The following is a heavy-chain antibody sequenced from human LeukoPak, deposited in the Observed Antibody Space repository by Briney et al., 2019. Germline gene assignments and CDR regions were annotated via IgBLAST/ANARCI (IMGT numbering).Heavy chain of an antibody. CDR1: GFTFSSYA. CDR2: VSYDGSNK. V-gene: IGHV3-30-3*01. J-gene: IGHJ3*02. Sequence: PGGSLRLSCAASGFTFSSYAMHWVRQAPGKGLEWVAVVSYDGSNKYYADSVKGRFTISRDNSKNTLYLQMNSLRAEDTAVYYCARVQDAFDIWGQGTMVTVSS. CDR3: ARVQDAFDI.